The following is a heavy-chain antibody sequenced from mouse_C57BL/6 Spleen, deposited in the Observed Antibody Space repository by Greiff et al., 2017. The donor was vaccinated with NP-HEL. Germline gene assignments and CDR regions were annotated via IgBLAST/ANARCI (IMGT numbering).Heavy chain of an antibody. CDR1: GYTFTEYP. V-gene: IGHV1-62-2*01. CDR2: FYPGSGSI. J-gene: IGHJ2*01. CDR3: ARHEGPLYYFDY. Sequence: VKLVESGAELVKPGASVKLSCKASGYTFTEYPIHWVKQRSGQGLEWIGWFYPGSGSIKYNEKFKDKATLTADKSSSTVYMELSRLTSEDSAVYFCARHEGPLYYFDYWGQGTTLTVSS.